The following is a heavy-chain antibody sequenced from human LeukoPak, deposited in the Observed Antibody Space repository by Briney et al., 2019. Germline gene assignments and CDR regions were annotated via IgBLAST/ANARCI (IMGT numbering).Heavy chain of an antibody. V-gene: IGHV3-21*01. J-gene: IGHJ5*02. D-gene: IGHD3/OR15-3a*01. Sequence: GGXLRLSCAASGFTFSSYSMNWVRQAPGKGLEWVSSISSSGSYIYYGDSVKGRFTISRDNAKNSLYLQMNSLRAEDTAVYYCARDGRPWGQGTLVTVSS. CDR3: ARDGRP. CDR2: ISSSGSYI. CDR1: GFTFSSYS.